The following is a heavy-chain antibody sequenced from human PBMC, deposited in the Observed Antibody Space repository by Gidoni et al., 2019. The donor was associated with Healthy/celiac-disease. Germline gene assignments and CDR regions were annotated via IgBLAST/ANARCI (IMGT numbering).Heavy chain of an antibody. CDR3: AQGTAPTYDSSGYYNY. V-gene: IGHV3-30*03. CDR2: ISYDGSNK. CDR1: GFTFSSYG. Sequence: QVQLVESGGGVVQPGRSLRLSCAASGFTFSSYGMHWVRQAPGKGLEWVAVISYDGSNKYYADSVKGRFTISRDNSKNTLYLQMNSLRAEDTAVYYCAQGTAPTYDSSGYYNYWGQGTLVTVSS. J-gene: IGHJ4*02. D-gene: IGHD3-22*01.